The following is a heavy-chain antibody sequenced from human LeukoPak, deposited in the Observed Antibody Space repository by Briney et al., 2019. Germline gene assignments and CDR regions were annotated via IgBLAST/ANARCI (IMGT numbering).Heavy chain of an antibody. Sequence: GGSLRLSCAASGFTFDDYAMHWVRQAPGKGLEWVSGITWNSGSIAYADSVKGRFTISRDNAKNSLYLQMNSLRAEDTALYYCAKDINYDSSGYYRDWDQGTLVTVSS. CDR1: GFTFDDYA. CDR3: AKDINYDSSGYYRD. D-gene: IGHD3-22*01. CDR2: ITWNSGSI. J-gene: IGHJ4*02. V-gene: IGHV3-9*01.